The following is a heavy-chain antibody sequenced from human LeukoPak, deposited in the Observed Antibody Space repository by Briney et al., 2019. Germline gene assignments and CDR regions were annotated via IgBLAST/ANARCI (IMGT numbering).Heavy chain of an antibody. D-gene: IGHD1-26*01. CDR2: IYYSGST. Sequence: SETLSLTCTVSGGSVSSGSYYWSWIRQPPGKGLEWIGYIYYSGSTNYNPSLKSRVTISVDTSKNQFSLKLSSVTAADTAVYYCARSGSYSYYWFDPWGQGTLVTVSS. V-gene: IGHV4-61*01. CDR3: ARSGSYSYYWFDP. J-gene: IGHJ5*02. CDR1: GGSVSSGSYY.